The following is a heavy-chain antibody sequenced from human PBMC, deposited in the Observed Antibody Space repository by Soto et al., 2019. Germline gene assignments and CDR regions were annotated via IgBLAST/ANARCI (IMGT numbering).Heavy chain of an antibody. CDR2: ISSSSSYI. CDR3: ARGGQDIVVVLAEGMDV. Sequence: KPGGSLRLSCAASGFTFSSYSMNWVRQAPGKGLEWVSSISSSSSYIYYADSVKGRFTISRDNAKNSLYLQMNSLRAEDTAVYYCARGGQDIVVVLAEGMDVWGQGTTVTVSS. CDR1: GFTFSSYS. J-gene: IGHJ6*02. D-gene: IGHD2-15*01. V-gene: IGHV3-21*01.